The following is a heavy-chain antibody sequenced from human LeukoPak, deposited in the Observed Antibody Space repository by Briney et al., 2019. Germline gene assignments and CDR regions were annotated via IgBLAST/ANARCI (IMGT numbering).Heavy chain of an antibody. V-gene: IGHV1-69*05. CDR1: GGTFSSYA. J-gene: IGHJ6*03. CDR3: AIRYSGEYYMDV. D-gene: IGHD5-12*01. Sequence: GASVKVSCKASGGTFSSYAISWVRQAPGQGLEWMGGIIPIFGTANYAQKFQGRVTITTDESTSTAYMELSSLRSEDTAVYYCAIRYSGEYYMDVWGKGTTVTVSS. CDR2: IIPIFGTA.